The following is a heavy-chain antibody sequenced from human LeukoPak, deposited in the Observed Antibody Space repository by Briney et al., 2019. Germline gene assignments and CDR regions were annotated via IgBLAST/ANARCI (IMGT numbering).Heavy chain of an antibody. D-gene: IGHD3-10*01. J-gene: IGHJ4*02. Sequence: PSQTLSLTCAVSGGSISSGGYSWSWIRQPPGKGLEWIGYIYDSGSTYYNPSLKSRVTISLDRSKSQFSLKLSSVTAADTAVYYCARYGGSGTYFFDYWGRGTLVTVSS. V-gene: IGHV4-30-2*01. CDR1: GGSISSGGYS. CDR2: IYDSGST. CDR3: ARYGGSGTYFFDY.